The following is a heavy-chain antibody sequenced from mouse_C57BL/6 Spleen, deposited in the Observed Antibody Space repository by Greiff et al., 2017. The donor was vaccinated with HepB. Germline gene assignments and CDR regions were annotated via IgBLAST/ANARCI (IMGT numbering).Heavy chain of an antibody. J-gene: IGHJ4*01. CDR3: ARLDYDYDVGYYAIDY. D-gene: IGHD2-4*01. Sequence: VQLQQSGPELVKPGASVKISCKASGYAFSSSWMNWVKQRPGKGLEWIGRIYPGDGDTNYNGKFKGKATLTADKSSSTAYMQLSSLTSEDSAVYFCARLDYDYDVGYYAIDYWGQGTSVTVSS. CDR1: GYAFSSSW. V-gene: IGHV1-82*01. CDR2: IYPGDGDT.